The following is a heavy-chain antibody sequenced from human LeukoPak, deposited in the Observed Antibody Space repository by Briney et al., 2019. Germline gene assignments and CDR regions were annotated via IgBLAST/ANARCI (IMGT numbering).Heavy chain of an antibody. CDR2: IKQDGSEK. Sequence: GGSLRLSCAASGFTFSSYWMSWVRQAPGKGLEWVANIKQDGSEKYYVDSVKGRFTISRDNAKNSLYLQMKSLRAEDTAVYYCAREGWGFYGSGSNPSMDYYYYYMDVWGKGTTVTVSS. D-gene: IGHD3-10*01. CDR1: GFTFSSYW. J-gene: IGHJ6*03. CDR3: AREGWGFYGSGSNPSMDYYYYYMDV. V-gene: IGHV3-7*01.